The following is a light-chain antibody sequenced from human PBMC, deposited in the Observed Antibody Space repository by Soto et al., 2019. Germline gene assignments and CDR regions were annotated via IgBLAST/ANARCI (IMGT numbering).Light chain of an antibody. CDR2: GAS. Sequence: EIVMTQSPATLSVSPGERATLSCRASQSVSSNLAWYQQKPGQAPRHLIYGASTRDTGIPARFSGSGSGTEFTLTISSLQSEDFAVYYCQQYNNWPRTFGQGTKVEIK. CDR3: QQYNNWPRT. J-gene: IGKJ1*01. CDR1: QSVSSN. V-gene: IGKV3-15*01.